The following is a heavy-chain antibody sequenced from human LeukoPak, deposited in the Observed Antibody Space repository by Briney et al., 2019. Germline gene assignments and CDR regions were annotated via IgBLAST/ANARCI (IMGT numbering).Heavy chain of an antibody. J-gene: IGHJ1*01. CDR2: LSNSGNT. V-gene: IGHV4-39*07. CDR3: ARGGAARLHFQN. D-gene: IGHD6-6*01. Sequence: SSETLSLTCTVSGGSLSSRSHYWGWIRQPPGQGLEWIGSLSNSGNTYYNPSLKSRVTISVDTSKNEFSLNLNSVTAADTAVYYCARGGAARLHFQNWGQGTLVTVSS. CDR1: GGSLSSRSHY.